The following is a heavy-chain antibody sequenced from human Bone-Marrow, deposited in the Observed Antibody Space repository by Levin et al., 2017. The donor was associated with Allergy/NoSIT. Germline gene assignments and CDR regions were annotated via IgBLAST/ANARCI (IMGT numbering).Heavy chain of an antibody. V-gene: IGHV4-34*01. CDR1: GGSFTGDW. D-gene: IGHD3-10*01. Sequence: SETLSLTCAVFGGSFTGDWWTWIRQSPEKGLEWIGEINHSGSTNYNPSLKSRVTISVETSKKQFSLNLRSVTAADTAVYYCARGGRWSFSYYFGYWGQGTLVTVSS. CDR3: ARGGRWSFSYYFGY. J-gene: IGHJ4*02. CDR2: INHSGST.